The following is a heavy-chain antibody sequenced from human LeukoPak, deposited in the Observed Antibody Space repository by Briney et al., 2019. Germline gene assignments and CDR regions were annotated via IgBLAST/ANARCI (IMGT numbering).Heavy chain of an antibody. D-gene: IGHD6-6*01. CDR3: ARDPVPMYAASQNYYYYYMDV. Sequence: PGGSLRLSCAASGFTFSSYWMSWVRQAPGKGLEWVANIKQDGSEKYYVDSVKGRFTISRDNAKNSLYLQMNSLRAEDTAVYYCARDPVPMYAASQNYYYYYMDVWGKGTTVTVSS. CDR1: GFTFSSYW. V-gene: IGHV3-7*01. J-gene: IGHJ6*03. CDR2: IKQDGSEK.